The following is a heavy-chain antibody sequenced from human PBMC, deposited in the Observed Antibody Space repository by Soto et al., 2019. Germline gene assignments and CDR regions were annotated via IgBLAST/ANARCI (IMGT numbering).Heavy chain of an antibody. J-gene: IGHJ4*02. CDR1: GGSISSYY. D-gene: IGHD5-18*01. Sequence: PSETLSLTCTVSGGSISSYYWSWIRQPPGKGLEWIAYMYYSGSTNYNPSLKSRVTISVDTSKNQFSLKLTSVTAADTAVYYCEREGHSYAFVDYWGKGPLGTVSS. V-gene: IGHV4-59*01. CDR3: EREGHSYAFVDY. CDR2: MYYSGST.